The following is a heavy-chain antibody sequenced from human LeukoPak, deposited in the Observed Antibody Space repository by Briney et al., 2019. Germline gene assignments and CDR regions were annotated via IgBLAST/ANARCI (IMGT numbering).Heavy chain of an antibody. CDR2: ISSSSSYI. V-gene: IGHV3-21*01. D-gene: IGHD3-10*01. Sequence: GGSLRLSCAASGFTFSSYSMNWVRQAPGKGLEWVSSISSSSSYIYYADSVKGRFTISRDNAKNSLYRQMNSLRAEDTAVYYCARDVRQYYYGSGSYLFDPWGQGTLVTVSS. CDR3: ARDVRQYYYGSGSYLFDP. J-gene: IGHJ5*02. CDR1: GFTFSSYS.